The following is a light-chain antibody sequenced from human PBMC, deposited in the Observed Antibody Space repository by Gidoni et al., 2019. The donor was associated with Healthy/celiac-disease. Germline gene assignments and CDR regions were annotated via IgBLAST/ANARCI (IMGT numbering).Light chain of an antibody. CDR3: QQRSNWPPYT. CDR2: DAS. V-gene: IGKV3-11*01. J-gene: IGKJ2*01. CDR1: QRVSSY. Sequence: DIVLTQSPATLSLSPGERATLSCRASQRVSSYLAWYQQKPGQAPRLLIYDASNRATGIPARFSGSVSGTDFTLTISSLEPEDFAVYYCQQRSNWPPYTCGQGTKLEIK.